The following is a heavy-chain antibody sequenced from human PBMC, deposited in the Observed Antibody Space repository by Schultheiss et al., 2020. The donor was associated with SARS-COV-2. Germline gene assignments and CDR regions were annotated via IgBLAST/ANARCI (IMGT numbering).Heavy chain of an antibody. CDR2: INSDGSST. D-gene: IGHD6-6*01. V-gene: IGHV3-74*01. Sequence: GGSLRLSCAASGFTFSSYWMHWVRQAPGKGLVWVSRINSDGSSTSYADSVKGRFTISRDNSKNTLYLQMNSLRAEDTAVYYCARGQEYSSLFDYWGQGTLVTVSS. CDR1: GFTFSSYW. CDR3: ARGQEYSSLFDY. J-gene: IGHJ4*02.